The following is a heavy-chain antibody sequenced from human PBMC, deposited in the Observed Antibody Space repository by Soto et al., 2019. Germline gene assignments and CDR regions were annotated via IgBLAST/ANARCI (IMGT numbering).Heavy chain of an antibody. D-gene: IGHD3-22*01. CDR2: IYYSGST. Sequence: TLSLTCTVSGGSISNNGYYWSWIRQHPGKGLEWIGYIYYSGSTYYNPSLKSRVTISVDTSKNQFSLKLSSVTAADTAVYYCARDSVRYDSHAWGQGTLVTVSS. J-gene: IGHJ5*02. CDR1: GGSISNNGYY. V-gene: IGHV4-31*03. CDR3: ARDSVRYDSHA.